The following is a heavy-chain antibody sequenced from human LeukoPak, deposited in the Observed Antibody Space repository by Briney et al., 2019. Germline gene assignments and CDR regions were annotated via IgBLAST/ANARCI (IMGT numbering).Heavy chain of an antibody. CDR3: ARGSPYYYDSSGYYFLDY. V-gene: IGHV1-2*02. CDR2: INPNSGGT. D-gene: IGHD3-22*01. Sequence: ASVKVSCKASGYTFTGYYMHWVRQAPGQGLEWMGWINPNSGGTNYAQKFQGRVTITADESTSTAYMELSSLRSEDTAVYYCARGSPYYYDSSGYYFLDYWGQGTLVTVSS. CDR1: GYTFTGYY. J-gene: IGHJ4*02.